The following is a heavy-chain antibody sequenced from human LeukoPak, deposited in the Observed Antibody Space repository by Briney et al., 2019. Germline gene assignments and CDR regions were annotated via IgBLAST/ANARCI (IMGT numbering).Heavy chain of an antibody. Sequence: SETLSLTCTVSGGSISSGDYYWSWIRQPPGKGLEWIGYIYYSGSTYYNPSLKSRVTISVDTSKNQFSLKLSSVTAADTAVYYCARVKEWELLVDYWGQGTLVTASS. CDR1: GGSISSGDYY. D-gene: IGHD1-26*01. V-gene: IGHV4-30-4*08. J-gene: IGHJ4*02. CDR3: ARVKEWELLVDY. CDR2: IYYSGST.